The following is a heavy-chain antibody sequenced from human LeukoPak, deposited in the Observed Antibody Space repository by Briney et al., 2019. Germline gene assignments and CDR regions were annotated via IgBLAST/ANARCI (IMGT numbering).Heavy chain of an antibody. J-gene: IGHJ4*02. CDR3: TGSYGYGPYVY. CDR1: GFTFGDYA. Sequence: GGSLRLSCTASGFTFGDYAMSWVRRAPGKGLEWVAFIRSKVYGGTTEYAASVKGRFSISRDHSKSIAYLQMNSLKTEDTAVYYCTGSYGYGPYVYWGQGTLVTVSS. V-gene: IGHV3-49*04. CDR2: IRSKVYGGTT. D-gene: IGHD5-18*01.